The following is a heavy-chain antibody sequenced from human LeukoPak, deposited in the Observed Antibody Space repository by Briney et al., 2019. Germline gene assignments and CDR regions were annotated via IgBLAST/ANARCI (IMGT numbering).Heavy chain of an antibody. CDR1: GDSISYFY. CDR2: VSSSGST. CDR3: ARQGPTHSSSWYLGYYYYYMDV. V-gene: IGHV4-59*05. J-gene: IGHJ6*03. Sequence: SETLSLTCSVSGDSISYFYWSWIRQAAGKGLEWIGRVSSSGSTDYNPSLKSRVTISVDTSKNQFSLKLSSVTAADTAVYYCARQGPTHSSSWYLGYYYYYMDVWGKGTTVTISS. D-gene: IGHD6-13*01.